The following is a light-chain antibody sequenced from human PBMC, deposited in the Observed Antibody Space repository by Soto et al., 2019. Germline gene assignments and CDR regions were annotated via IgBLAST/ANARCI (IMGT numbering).Light chain of an antibody. V-gene: IGLV3-9*01. J-gene: IGLJ3*02. CDR2: RDS. Sequence: SYELTQPLSVSVALGQTARITCGGNNIGSKNVHWYQQKPGQAPVLVIYRDSNRPSGIPERFSGSNSGNTATLTISRAQAGDEADSYCHVWERSTARVFGGGTKLTVL. CDR3: HVWERSTARV. CDR1: NIGSKN.